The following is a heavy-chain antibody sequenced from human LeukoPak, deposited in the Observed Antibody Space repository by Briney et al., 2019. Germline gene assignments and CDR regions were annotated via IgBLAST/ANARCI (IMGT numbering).Heavy chain of an antibody. CDR3: AKDSRGSAVRAFDY. V-gene: IGHV3-23*01. J-gene: IGHJ4*02. CDR1: GFILTSFA. CDR2: ISGSGNT. D-gene: IGHD2-15*01. Sequence: GGSLRLSCAASGFILTSFAMTWVRQAPGKGLEWVSSISGSGNTFHADSVKGRFTISRDNSKSMLYLQMNSLSADDTAVYYCAKDSRGSAVRAFDYWGQGILVTVPS.